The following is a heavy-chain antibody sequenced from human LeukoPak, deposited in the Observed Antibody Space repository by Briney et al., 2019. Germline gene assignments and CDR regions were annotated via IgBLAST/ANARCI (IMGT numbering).Heavy chain of an antibody. Sequence: GGSLRLSCAASGFTFSSYAMNWVRQAPGKGLEWVSSISSSSSYIYYADSVKGRFTISRDNAKNSLYLQMNSLRAEDTAVYYCARELGGYCSSTSCLVPYIDYWGQGTLVTVSS. CDR2: ISSSSSYI. D-gene: IGHD2-2*01. V-gene: IGHV3-21*01. J-gene: IGHJ4*02. CDR3: ARELGGYCSSTSCLVPYIDY. CDR1: GFTFSSYA.